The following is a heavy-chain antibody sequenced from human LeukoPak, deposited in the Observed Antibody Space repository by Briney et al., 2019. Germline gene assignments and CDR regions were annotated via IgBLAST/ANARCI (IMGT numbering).Heavy chain of an antibody. Sequence: GGSLRLSCAASGFTFSSYGMHWVRQAPGKGLEWVAVISYDGSNKYYADSVKGRFTISRDNSKNTLYLQMDSLRAEDTAVYYCAKDRGSSGWYPGYWGQGTLVTVSS. CDR3: AKDRGSSGWYPGY. V-gene: IGHV3-30*18. CDR2: ISYDGSNK. J-gene: IGHJ4*02. CDR1: GFTFSSYG. D-gene: IGHD6-19*01.